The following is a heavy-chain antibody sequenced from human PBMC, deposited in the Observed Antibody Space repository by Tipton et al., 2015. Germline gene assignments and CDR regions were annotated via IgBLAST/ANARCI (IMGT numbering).Heavy chain of an antibody. D-gene: IGHD6-25*01. CDR1: GGSIRTSLHY. V-gene: IGHV4-31*11. Sequence: TLSLTCAVSGGSIRTSLHYWAWIRQQPGKDLEWIGYIYYSGTTYYSPSFKSRLSLSLDTSRNHFSLDLTSVTAADSAVYYCAGSADTYFDSWGQGTLVTVSS. J-gene: IGHJ4*02. CDR2: IYYSGTT. CDR3: AGSADTYFDS.